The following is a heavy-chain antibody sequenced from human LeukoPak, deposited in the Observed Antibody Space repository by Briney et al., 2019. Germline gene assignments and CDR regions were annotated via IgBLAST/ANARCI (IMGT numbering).Heavy chain of an antibody. CDR3: ARESSGSYFFY. CDR1: GFTFSSYA. J-gene: IGHJ4*02. D-gene: IGHD1-26*01. Sequence: PGGSLRLSCAASGFTFSSYAMSWVRQPPGKGLEWVSVIYSGTNTYYADSVKGRFTISRDNSKNTLYLQMNSLRVEDTAVYYCARESSGSYFFYWGQGTLVTVSS. V-gene: IGHV3-66*01. CDR2: IYSGTNT.